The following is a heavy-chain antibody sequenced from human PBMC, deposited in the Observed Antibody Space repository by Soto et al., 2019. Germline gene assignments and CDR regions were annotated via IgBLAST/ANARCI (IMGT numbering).Heavy chain of an antibody. CDR1: VDSVSSNTGA. CDR2: TYYRSNWRH. Sequence: SPTLSLTCAISVDSVSSNTGAWNWIRSSPSRGLEWLGRTYYRSNWRHDYAVSVKSRITVNPDTSKNHFSLQLNSVTPDDTAVYYCARGVAGSGFDLWGQGTLVTVSS. CDR3: ARGVAGSGFDL. D-gene: IGHD6-19*01. V-gene: IGHV6-1*01. J-gene: IGHJ4*02.